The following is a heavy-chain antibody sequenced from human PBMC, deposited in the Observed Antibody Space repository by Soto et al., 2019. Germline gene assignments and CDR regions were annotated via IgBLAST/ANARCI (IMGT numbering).Heavy chain of an antibody. J-gene: IGHJ6*02. D-gene: IGHD3-16*01. Sequence: EVQLVESGGGLVQPGGSLRLSCTDSGFTFSSYWMHWVRQAPGKGLVWVSRINTDGSSTNYADSVKGRFTISRDNAKNTLYLHMNSLRAEDTAVYYCARAPMITFREGGMDVWGQGTTVSVSS. CDR3: ARAPMITFREGGMDV. CDR2: INTDGSST. CDR1: GFTFSSYW. V-gene: IGHV3-74*01.